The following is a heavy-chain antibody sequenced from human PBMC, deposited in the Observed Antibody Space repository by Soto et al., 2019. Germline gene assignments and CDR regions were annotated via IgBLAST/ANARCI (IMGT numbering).Heavy chain of an antibody. V-gene: IGHV3-48*02. CDR2: ISSSDSII. D-gene: IGHD4-17*01. Sequence: EVQLVESGGDLVQPGGSLRLSCAASGFTFSAYSMNWVRQAPGKGLEWVSHISSSDSIIYYADSVKGRFSISRDKAKNSLYLQMHSLRDDATAVYYCAREDDGDYPWYFDLWGRGTLVTVSS. CDR1: GFTFSAYS. CDR3: AREDDGDYPWYFDL. J-gene: IGHJ2*01.